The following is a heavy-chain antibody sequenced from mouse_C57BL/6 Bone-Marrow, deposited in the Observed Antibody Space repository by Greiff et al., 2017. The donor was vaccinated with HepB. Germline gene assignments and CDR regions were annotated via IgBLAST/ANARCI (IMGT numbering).Heavy chain of an antibody. D-gene: IGHD1-1*01. Sequence: QVQLQQPGAELVKPGASVKMSCKASGYTFTSYWITWVKQRPGQGLEWIGDIYPGSGSTNYNEKFKGKATLTVDTSSSTAYMQLSSLTSEDSAVYYCASITTVVATEAMDYWGQGTSVTVSS. CDR1: GYTFTSYW. CDR2: IYPGSGST. V-gene: IGHV1-55*01. CDR3: ASITTVVATEAMDY. J-gene: IGHJ4*01.